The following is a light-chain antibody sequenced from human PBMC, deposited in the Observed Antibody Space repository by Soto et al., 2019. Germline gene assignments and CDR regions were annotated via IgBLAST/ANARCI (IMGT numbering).Light chain of an antibody. CDR1: SSDVGGYNY. Sequence: QSALTQPASVSGSPGQSITISCTGTSSDVGGYNYVSWYQQHPGKAPKLMIYEVTYRPSGVSNRFSGSKSGNTASLTISGLQAEDEADYYCCSYTSSRTLVVFGGGTKLTVL. J-gene: IGLJ2*01. V-gene: IGLV2-14*01. CDR3: CSYTSSRTLVV. CDR2: EVT.